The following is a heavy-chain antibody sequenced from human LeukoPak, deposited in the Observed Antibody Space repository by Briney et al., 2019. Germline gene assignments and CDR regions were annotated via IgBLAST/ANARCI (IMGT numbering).Heavy chain of an antibody. CDR3: ARGGGLDV. CDR1: GFTLSSHA. CDR2: ISYDGSNK. J-gene: IGHJ6*02. Sequence: PGTSLRLSCAASGFTLSSHAIHWVRQAPGKGLEWVAVISYDGSNKHYADSVKGRFTISEDNSKNTMYLQMNSLRAEDTAVYYCARGGGLDVWGQGATVTVSS. D-gene: IGHD3-16*01. V-gene: IGHV3-30*04.